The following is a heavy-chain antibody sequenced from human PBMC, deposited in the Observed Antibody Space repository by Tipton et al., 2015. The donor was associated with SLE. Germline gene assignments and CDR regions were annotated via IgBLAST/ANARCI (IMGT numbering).Heavy chain of an antibody. CDR2: ISSSSSTI. D-gene: IGHD3-10*01. J-gene: IGHJ6*02. Sequence: SLRLSCAASGFTFSSYSMNWVRQAPGKGLEWVSYISSSSSTIYYADSVKGRFTISRDNAKNSLYLQMNSLRAEDTAVYYCARDLITLLWRVDGMDVWGQGTTVTVSS. CDR3: ARDLITLLWRVDGMDV. V-gene: IGHV3-48*01. CDR1: GFTFSSYS.